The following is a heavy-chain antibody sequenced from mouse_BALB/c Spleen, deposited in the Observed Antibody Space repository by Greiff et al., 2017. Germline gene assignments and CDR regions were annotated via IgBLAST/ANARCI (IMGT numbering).Heavy chain of an antibody. D-gene: IGHD2-3*01. Sequence: VQLQQSGAELVKPGASVKLSCTASGFNIKDTYMHWVKQRPEQGLEWIGRIDPANGNTKYDPKFQGKATITADTSSNTAYLQLSSLTSEDTAVYYCNADGYYDYYAMDYWGQGTSVTVSS. CDR2: IDPANGNT. J-gene: IGHJ4*01. CDR1: GFNIKDTY. V-gene: IGHV14-3*02. CDR3: NADGYYDYYAMDY.